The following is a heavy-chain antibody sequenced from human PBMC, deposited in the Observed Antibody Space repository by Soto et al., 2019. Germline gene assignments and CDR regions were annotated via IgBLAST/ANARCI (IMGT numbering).Heavy chain of an antibody. CDR2: IYYSGST. D-gene: IGHD3-16*01. Sequence: SETLSLTCTVSGGSISKSNYYWGWIRHPPGKGLEWIGSIYYSGSTSYNSSLKSRVTISVDTSKNQFSLRLSAVTAADTAVYYCASPTLGAFDIWGQGTMVTVSS. CDR1: GGSISKSNYY. V-gene: IGHV4-39*01. CDR3: ASPTLGAFDI. J-gene: IGHJ3*02.